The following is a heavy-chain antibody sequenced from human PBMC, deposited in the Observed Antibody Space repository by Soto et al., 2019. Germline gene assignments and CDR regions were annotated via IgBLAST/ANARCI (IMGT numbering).Heavy chain of an antibody. Sequence: PSETLSLTCAVYGGSVSGYDGSWIRQPPGKGLEWVGETFHSGSTNYNPSLKSRVTVSVDTSKNRFSLNVNSVTAADTALYYCARHGSGSQYPIDHWGQGTLVTVSS. J-gene: IGHJ4*02. CDR2: TFHSGST. D-gene: IGHD3-10*01. V-gene: IGHV4-34*12. CDR1: GGSVSGYD. CDR3: ARHGSGSQYPIDH.